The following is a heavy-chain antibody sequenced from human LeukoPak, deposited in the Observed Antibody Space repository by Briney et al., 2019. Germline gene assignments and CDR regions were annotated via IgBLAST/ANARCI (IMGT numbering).Heavy chain of an antibody. CDR1: GGSISSSSYY. CDR3: ARTSTVTPFDY. D-gene: IGHD4-17*01. CDR2: IYYSGST. V-gene: IGHV4-31*03. J-gene: IGHJ4*02. Sequence: PSETLSLTCTVSGGSISSSSYYWGWIRQHPGKGLEWIGFIYYSGSTNYNPSLRDRVTISIDTSKNQFSLKLTSVTAADTAVYYCARTSTVTPFDYWGQGTLVTVSS.